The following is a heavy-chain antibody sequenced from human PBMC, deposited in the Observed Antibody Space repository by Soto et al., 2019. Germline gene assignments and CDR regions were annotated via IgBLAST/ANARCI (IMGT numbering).Heavy chain of an antibody. Sequence: QVHLVQSGAEVKKPGASVKVSCKASGYTFTNYGISWVRQAPGEGLEWVGWINTSNDNKLYAQKLQGRLTLTTDTSTSTAYMDLTTLRSDDTAVDFCARYPGAASFDFLAQGTLVTVSS. CDR2: INTSNDNK. V-gene: IGHV1-18*01. J-gene: IGHJ4*02. CDR3: ARYPGAASFDF. CDR1: GYTFTNYG. D-gene: IGHD2-15*01.